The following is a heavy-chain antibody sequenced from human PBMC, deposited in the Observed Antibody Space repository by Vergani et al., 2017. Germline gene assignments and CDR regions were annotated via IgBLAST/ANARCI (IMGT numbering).Heavy chain of an antibody. J-gene: IGHJ4*02. V-gene: IGHV1-46*02. CDR2: INPSGGHT. CDR3: ARGDYGILTGYRY. Sequence: QVSLVESGGGVVQLGRSLTFTCSASGFGSKNFAMHWVRQAPGQGLEWLGIINPSGGHTNYAQKFQGRVTMTRDTSTSTVYMELSSLRSEDTAIYYCARGDYGILTGYRYWGQGTLVTVSS. D-gene: IGHD3-9*01. CDR1: GFGSKNFA.